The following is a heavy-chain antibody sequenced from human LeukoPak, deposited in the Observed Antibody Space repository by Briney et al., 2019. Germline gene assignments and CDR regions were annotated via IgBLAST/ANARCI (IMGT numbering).Heavy chain of an antibody. D-gene: IGHD3-22*01. Sequence: PRGSLRLSCAASGFTFSSYAMSWVRQAQGEGLEWVSPISGSGGITYYADSVKGRFTISRDNSKNTLYLQMNSLRAEDTAVHYCAKNQYYYESAADYWGQGTLVTVSS. CDR2: ISGSGGIT. V-gene: IGHV3-23*01. CDR3: AKNQYYYESAADY. CDR1: GFTFSSYA. J-gene: IGHJ4*02.